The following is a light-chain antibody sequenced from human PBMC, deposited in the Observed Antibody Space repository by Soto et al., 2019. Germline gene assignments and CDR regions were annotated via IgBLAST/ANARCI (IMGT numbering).Light chain of an antibody. V-gene: IGKV3-20*01. Sequence: ETVLTQSPGTLSLSPEERATLSCRASQSVSSDYLAWYQQKPGQAPRLLIYGASSRATGIPDRFSGSGSGTDFTLTISRLEPEDFAVYYCQQCGTSPPTFGGGTKVEIK. CDR2: GAS. CDR3: QQCGTSPPT. J-gene: IGKJ4*01. CDR1: QSVSSDY.